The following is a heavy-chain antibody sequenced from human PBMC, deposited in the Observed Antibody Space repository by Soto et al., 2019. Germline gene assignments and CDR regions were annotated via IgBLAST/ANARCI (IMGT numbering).Heavy chain of an antibody. D-gene: IGHD3-10*01. J-gene: IGHJ6*03. CDR2: IKSKTDGGTT. Sequence: PGGSLRLSCAASGFTFSNAWMSWVRQAPGKGLEWVGRIKSKTDGGTTDYAAPVKGRFTISRDDSKNTLYLQMNSLKTEDTAVYYCTTDRIGALWFGVKNYYYYMDVWGKGTTVTVSS. CDR1: GFTFSNAW. V-gene: IGHV3-15*01. CDR3: TTDRIGALWFGVKNYYYYMDV.